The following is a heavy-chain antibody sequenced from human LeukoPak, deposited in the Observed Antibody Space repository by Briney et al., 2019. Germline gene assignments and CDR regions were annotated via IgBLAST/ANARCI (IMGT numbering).Heavy chain of an antibody. D-gene: IGHD3-3*01. CDR1: GGSISSYY. CDR3: ARGRFLEWYPYMDV. CDR2: IYTSGST. V-gene: IGHV4-4*07. Sequence: SETLSLTCTVSGGSISSYYWSWIRQPAGKGLEWIGRIYTSGSTNYNPSLKSRVTISVDTSKNQFSLKLSSVTAADTAVYYCARGRFLEWYPYMDVWGKGTTVTVSS. J-gene: IGHJ6*03.